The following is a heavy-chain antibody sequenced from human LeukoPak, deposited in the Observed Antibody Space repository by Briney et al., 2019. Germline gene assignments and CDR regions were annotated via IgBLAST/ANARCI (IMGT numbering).Heavy chain of an antibody. CDR2: ISWSSKII. CDR1: GFTFEDSA. D-gene: IGHD3-10*01. J-gene: IGHJ6*02. Sequence: GRSLRLSCAASGFTFEDSAMHWVRQVPGKGLEWVSSISWSSKIIGYADSVKGRFTISRDNAKNSLYLQMNSLRAEDTALYYCAKDVDTYYGSGSLASFGHYPGRGMDVWGQGTTVTVSS. V-gene: IGHV3-9*01. CDR3: AKDVDTYYGSGSLASFGHYPGRGMDV.